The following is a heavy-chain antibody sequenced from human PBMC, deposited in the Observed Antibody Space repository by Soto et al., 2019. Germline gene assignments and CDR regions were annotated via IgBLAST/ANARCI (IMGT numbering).Heavy chain of an antibody. CDR3: ARGGGVYYFDY. J-gene: IGHJ4*02. Sequence: SETLSLTCDVSGGSISIGTDYWGWIRQPPGKGLEWIGYIYYSGSTYYNPSLKSRVTISVDTSKSQFSLKLSSVTAADTAVYYCARGGGVYYFDYWGQGTLVTVSS. D-gene: IGHD2-8*02. CDR1: GGSISIGTDY. V-gene: IGHV4-39*07. CDR2: IYYSGST.